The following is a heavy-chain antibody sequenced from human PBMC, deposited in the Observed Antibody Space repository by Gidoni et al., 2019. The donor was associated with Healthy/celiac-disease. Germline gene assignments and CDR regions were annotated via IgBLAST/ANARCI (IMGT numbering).Heavy chain of an antibody. CDR1: GGSFSGYY. CDR2: INHSGST. CDR3: ARGKPPYDSSGYYYDRAFDI. V-gene: IGHV4-34*01. Sequence: QVQLQQWGAGLLKPSETLSLTCAVYGGSFSGYYWSWIRQPPGKGLEWIGEINHSGSTNYNPSLKSRVTISVDTSKNQFSLKLSSVTAADTAVYYCARGKPPYDSSGYYYDRAFDIWGQGTMVTVSS. D-gene: IGHD3-22*01. J-gene: IGHJ3*02.